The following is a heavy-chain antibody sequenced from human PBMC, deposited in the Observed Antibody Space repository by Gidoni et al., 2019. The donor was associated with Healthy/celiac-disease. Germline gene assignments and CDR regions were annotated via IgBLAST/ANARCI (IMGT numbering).Heavy chain of an antibody. Sequence: QVQLQESCPGRVKPSQTMSLICTVTVGSISSGSHYWRWIRQPAGKGLEWIGRIYTSGSTNYNPSLKSRVTISIDASKNQFSLKQSSVTAADTAVCYCARDLGIAAQEPSYFDYWGQGTLVTVSS. V-gene: IGHV4-61*02. D-gene: IGHD6-6*01. CDR2: IYTSGST. CDR1: VGSISSGSHY. J-gene: IGHJ4*02. CDR3: ARDLGIAAQEPSYFDY.